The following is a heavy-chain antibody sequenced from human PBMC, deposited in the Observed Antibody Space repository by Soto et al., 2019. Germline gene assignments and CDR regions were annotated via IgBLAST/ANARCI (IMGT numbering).Heavy chain of an antibody. CDR2: ISYDGSNK. D-gene: IGHD3-9*01. Sequence: GGSLRLSCAASGFTFSSYAMHWVRQAPGKGLEWVAVISYDGSNKYYADSVKGRFTISRDNSKNTLYLQMNSLRAEDTAVYYCARAGSVLRYFDWFHPFDYWGQGTLVTVSS. CDR3: ARAGSVLRYFDWFHPFDY. V-gene: IGHV3-30-3*01. J-gene: IGHJ4*02. CDR1: GFTFSSYA.